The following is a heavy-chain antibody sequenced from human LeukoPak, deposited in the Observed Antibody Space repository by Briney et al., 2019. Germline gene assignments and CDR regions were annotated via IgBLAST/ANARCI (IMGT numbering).Heavy chain of an antibody. CDR1: GGSFSGYH. Sequence: SETLSLTCAVFGGSFSGYHWTWIRQSPGKGLEWIGQINHSGSANYNRSLKSRVTITIESSKNQFSLELSSVTAADSAVYFCARGKYDSSDYSGGWYYFDYWGQGTLVTVSS. V-gene: IGHV4-34*01. CDR2: INHSGSA. D-gene: IGHD3-22*01. J-gene: IGHJ4*02. CDR3: ARGKYDSSDYSGGWYYFDY.